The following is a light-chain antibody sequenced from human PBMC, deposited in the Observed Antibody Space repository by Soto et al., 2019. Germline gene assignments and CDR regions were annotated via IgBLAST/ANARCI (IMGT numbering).Light chain of an antibody. V-gene: IGKV3-20*01. J-gene: IGKJ5*01. CDR3: QQYDNSPIT. CDR2: DVS. CDR1: RSVSNN. Sequence: EIELTQSPGTLSLSPGERATLSCRASRSVSNNLGWYQQKPGQAPRLLIYDVSNRATGSPDRFSGSGSGTDFTLTISRLEPEDFAVYYCQQYDNSPITFGQGTRLDIK.